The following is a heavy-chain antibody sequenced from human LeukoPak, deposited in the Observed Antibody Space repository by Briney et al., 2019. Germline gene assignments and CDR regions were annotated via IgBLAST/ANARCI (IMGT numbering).Heavy chain of an antibody. D-gene: IGHD3-3*01. J-gene: IGHJ6*02. Sequence: ASVKVSCKASGYTFTSYDINWVRQVTGQGLEWMGWMNPNSGNTGYAQKFQGRVTMTRNTSISTAYMELSSLRSEDTAVYYCARDYYDFWSGYYPSYYYYGMDVWGQGTTVTVSS. CDR3: ARDYYDFWSGYYPSYYYYGMDV. V-gene: IGHV1-8*01. CDR2: MNPNSGNT. CDR1: GYTFTSYD.